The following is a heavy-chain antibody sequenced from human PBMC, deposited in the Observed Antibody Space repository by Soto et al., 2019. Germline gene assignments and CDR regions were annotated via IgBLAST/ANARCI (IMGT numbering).Heavy chain of an antibody. J-gene: IGHJ4*01. D-gene: IGHD3-10*02. CDR3: ARSGDNYNVLDY. V-gene: IGHV3-11*06. CDR2: SSNSGTYT. CDR1: GFTFSDYY. Sequence: GGSLRVSCVGSGFTFSDYYMSWVRQAPGKGLEWLSYSSNSGTYTKYAGSVKGRFSISRDNAKNSLHLQINSLRGEDTAVYYCARSGDNYNVLDYWGHGTPVTVSS.